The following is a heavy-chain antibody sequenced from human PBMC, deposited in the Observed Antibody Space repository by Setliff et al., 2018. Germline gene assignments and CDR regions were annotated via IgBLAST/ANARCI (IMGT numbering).Heavy chain of an antibody. CDR2: ISAYTGNT. CDR1: AYIFSSYG. V-gene: IGHV1-18*01. D-gene: IGHD2-2*01. J-gene: IGHJ4*02. Sequence: ASVKVSCKASAYIFSSYGLSWVRQAPGQGLEWMGWISAYTGNTYSAQKFQGRLTMTTDTSTTTAYMELRSLRSDDTAVYYCSRLVRYCTRTSCQRASGDDYWGQGALVTVSS. CDR3: SRLVRYCTRTSCQRASGDDY.